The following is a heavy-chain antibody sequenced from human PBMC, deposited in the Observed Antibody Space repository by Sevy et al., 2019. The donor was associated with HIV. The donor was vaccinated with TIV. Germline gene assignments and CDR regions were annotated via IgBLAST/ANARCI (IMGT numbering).Heavy chain of an antibody. D-gene: IGHD3-9*01. CDR2: ISSSSGTI. J-gene: IGHJ4*02. CDR1: GFSFSSYS. Sequence: GGSLRLSCVTSGFSFSSYSMNWVRQAPGKGLEWVSYISSSSGTIRYADSVKGRLTISIDNAKNSLFLQMNSLRAEDTAVYYCARDADWAFDYWGQGALVTVSS. V-gene: IGHV3-48*01. CDR3: ARDADWAFDY.